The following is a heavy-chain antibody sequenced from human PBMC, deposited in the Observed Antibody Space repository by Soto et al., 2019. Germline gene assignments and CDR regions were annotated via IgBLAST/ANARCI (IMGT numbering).Heavy chain of an antibody. V-gene: IGHV4-39*01. CDR3: ARHVVVTNDGGHYFDL. J-gene: IGHJ4*02. CDR2: VFYTGDT. D-gene: IGHD2-21*02. Sequence: HLQLQESGPGLVKPSETLSLTCTVSGGSISTNSYHWGWIRQPPGKGLEWFGSVFYTGDTNYNPSLERRLTMSVDTSKNQFFLMLSSVSAADTALYFCARHVVVTNDGGHYFDLWGRGSLVTVSS. CDR1: GGSISTNSYH.